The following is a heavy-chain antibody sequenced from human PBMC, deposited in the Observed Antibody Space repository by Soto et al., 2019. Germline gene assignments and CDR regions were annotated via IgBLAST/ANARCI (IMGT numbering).Heavy chain of an antibody. J-gene: IGHJ4*02. Sequence: ALRLSCAAPVFTVEDYAMHWVRQAPGKGLEWVSGISWNSGSIGYADSAKGRFTISRDNAKNSLYLQMNSLRAEDTALYYCAKARVAGTATYSYYFDYWGQGTLVTVSS. CDR1: VFTVEDYA. CDR3: AKARVAGTATYSYYFDY. D-gene: IGHD6-19*01. CDR2: ISWNSGSI. V-gene: IGHV3-9*01.